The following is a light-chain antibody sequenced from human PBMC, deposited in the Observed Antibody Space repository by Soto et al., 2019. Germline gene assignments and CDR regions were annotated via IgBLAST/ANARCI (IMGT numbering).Light chain of an antibody. CDR3: QQYGSYPWT. CDR1: QSVRNW. Sequence: DIQMTQSPSTLSASIGDRVTITCRASQSVRNWLAWYQQKPGRAPNVLIYDASSLESGVPSRFSGSGSGTEFTLTISSLQSDDFATYYCQQYGSYPWTFGQGTKVEIK. J-gene: IGKJ1*01. CDR2: DAS. V-gene: IGKV1-5*01.